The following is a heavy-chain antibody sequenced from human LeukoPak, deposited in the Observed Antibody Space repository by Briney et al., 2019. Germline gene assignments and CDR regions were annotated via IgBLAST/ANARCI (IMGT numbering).Heavy chain of an antibody. CDR2: IYYSGST. V-gene: IGHV4-31*03. CDR3: ARTGTLVPLDY. D-gene: IGHD6-6*01. Sequence: SETLSLTCTVSGGSISSGGYYWSWIRQHPGKGLEWVGYIYYSGSTYYNPSLKSRVTISVDTSKNQFSLKLSSVTAADTAVYYCARTGTLVPLDYWGQGTLVTVSS. J-gene: IGHJ4*02. CDR1: GGSISSGGYY.